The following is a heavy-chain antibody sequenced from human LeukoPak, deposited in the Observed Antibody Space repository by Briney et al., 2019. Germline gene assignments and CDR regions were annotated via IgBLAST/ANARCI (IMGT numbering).Heavy chain of an antibody. D-gene: IGHD3-3*01. J-gene: IGHJ4*02. V-gene: IGHV4-39*07. CDR1: GGSISSSSYY. CDR3: ARNYDFWSGYLDY. Sequence: SETLSLTCTVSGGSISSSSYYWGWSRQPPGKGLGWSGSIYYSGSTYYNPSLKSRVTISVDTSKNQFSLKLSSMTAADTAVYYCARNYDFWSGYLDYWGQGTLVTVSS. CDR2: IYYSGST.